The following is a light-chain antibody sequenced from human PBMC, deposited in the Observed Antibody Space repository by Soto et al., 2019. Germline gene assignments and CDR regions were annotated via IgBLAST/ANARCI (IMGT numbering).Light chain of an antibody. V-gene: IGLV2-14*01. Sequence: QSVLTQPASVSGSPGQSITISCTGTSSDVGAYNFVSWYQHHPDKAPKLMISEVSNRLSGVSERFSGSKSGNTASLTISGLQAEDEADYYCASLTTTSFVFGTGTKVTVL. J-gene: IGLJ1*01. CDR1: SSDVGAYNF. CDR2: EVS. CDR3: ASLTTTSFV.